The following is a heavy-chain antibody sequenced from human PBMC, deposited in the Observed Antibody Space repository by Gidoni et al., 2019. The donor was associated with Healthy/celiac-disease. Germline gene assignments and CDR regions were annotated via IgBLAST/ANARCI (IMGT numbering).Heavy chain of an antibody. CDR1: GGSISSGDYY. J-gene: IGHJ5*02. V-gene: IGHV4-30-4*01. CDR2: IYYSGST. D-gene: IGHD5-18*01. Sequence: QVQLQESGPGLVKPSQTLSLTCTVSGGSISSGDYYWSWIRQPPGKGLEWIGYIYYSGSTYYNPSLKSRVTISVDTSKNQFSLKLSSVTAADTAVYYCAREGLRGLQTYRRNWFDPWGQGTLVTVSS. CDR3: AREGLRGLQTYRRNWFDP.